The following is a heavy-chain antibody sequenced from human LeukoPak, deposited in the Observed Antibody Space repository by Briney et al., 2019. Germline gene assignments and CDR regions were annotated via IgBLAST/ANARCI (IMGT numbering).Heavy chain of an antibody. CDR3: ARITSKVSLGGGWYFDY. CDR1: GFTVSSNY. D-gene: IGHD6-19*01. Sequence: GGSLRLSCATSGFTVSSNYMSWVRQAPGKGLEWVSVIYSGGSTYYPASVKGRFIITRDDSQNTLYLQMNSLRAEDMAVYYCARITSKVSLGGGWYFDYWGQGTLVTVSS. V-gene: IGHV3-66*01. J-gene: IGHJ4*02. CDR2: IYSGGST.